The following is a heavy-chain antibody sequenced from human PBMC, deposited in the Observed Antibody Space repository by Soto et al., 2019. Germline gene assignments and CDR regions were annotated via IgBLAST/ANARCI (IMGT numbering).Heavy chain of an antibody. Sequence: QVQLVESGGGVVQPGTSLRLSCVVSGFTLSNTGVHWVRQAPGKGLEWVAMISHDGFSQHYVASVRGRFTISRDNSKNTLYLQMDSLRPEDTSVYYCAKDLGSSGWFNWFDSWGQGTLVIVSS. CDR1: GFTLSNTG. CDR2: ISHDGFSQ. J-gene: IGHJ5*01. CDR3: AKDLGSSGWFNWFDS. D-gene: IGHD6-13*01. V-gene: IGHV3-30*18.